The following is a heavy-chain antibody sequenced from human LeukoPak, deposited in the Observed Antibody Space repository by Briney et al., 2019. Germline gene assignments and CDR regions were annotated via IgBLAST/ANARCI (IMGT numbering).Heavy chain of an antibody. Sequence: HSGGSLRLSCAASGFTFSRYWMSWVRQAPGKGLEWVANIKQDGSEKYYVDSVKGRFTISRDNAKNSLYLQMNSLRAEDTAVYYCARFEMGADYYYMDVWGKGTTVTVSS. CDR3: ARFEMGADYYYMDV. CDR2: IKQDGSEK. CDR1: GFTFSRYW. V-gene: IGHV3-7*01. D-gene: IGHD3-16*01. J-gene: IGHJ6*03.